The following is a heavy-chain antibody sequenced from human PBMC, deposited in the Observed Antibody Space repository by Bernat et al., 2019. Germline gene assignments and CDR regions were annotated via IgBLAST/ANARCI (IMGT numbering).Heavy chain of an antibody. V-gene: IGHV3-30*03. CDR3: AMLTTVKP. CDR1: GFMFSSHG. J-gene: IGHJ5*02. CDR2: VSSDGSDK. D-gene: IGHD4-17*01. Sequence: QVQLVESGGGVVQPGRSLRLSCAASGFMFSSHGIHWVRQAPGKGLEWVAVVSSDGSDKHYADSVKSRFTISRENSKKTLYLQVNNLRAGDTAVYSCAMLTTVKPWGQGTLVTVSS.